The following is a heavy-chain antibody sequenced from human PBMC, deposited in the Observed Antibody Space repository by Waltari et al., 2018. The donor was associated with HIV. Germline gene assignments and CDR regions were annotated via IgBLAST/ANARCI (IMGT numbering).Heavy chain of an antibody. CDR2: VWQDGSNK. V-gene: IGHV3-33*01. J-gene: IGHJ6*02. D-gene: IGHD2-8*02. CDR1: GLTARNYA. Sequence: QVQLVESGGGVVQPGRSLRLSCAAFGLTARNYAMHWVGQAPGKGLEWVAVVWQDGSNKYYGDSVKGRFTISRDNSKNTLELQMNSLRAEDTAVYYCARDVQGYCAGERCFYGMDVSGQGTTVTVSS. CDR3: ARDVQGYCAGERCFYGMDV.